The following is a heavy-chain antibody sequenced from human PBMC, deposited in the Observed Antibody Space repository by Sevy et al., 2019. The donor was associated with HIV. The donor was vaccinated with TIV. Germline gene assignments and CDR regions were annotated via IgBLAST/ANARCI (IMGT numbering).Heavy chain of an antibody. CDR3: ASSLNYYDSPSAY. CDR2: ISSGSSYI. J-gene: IGHJ4*02. V-gene: IGHV3-21*04. D-gene: IGHD3-22*01. CDR1: GFTFSYYD. Sequence: GGSLRLSCAASGFTFSYYDMNWVRQAPGKGLEWVSSISSGSSYIFYADSVKGRFTISRDNAKNSLYLQMNSLRAEDTAVYYCASSLNYYDSPSAYWGQGTLVTVSS.